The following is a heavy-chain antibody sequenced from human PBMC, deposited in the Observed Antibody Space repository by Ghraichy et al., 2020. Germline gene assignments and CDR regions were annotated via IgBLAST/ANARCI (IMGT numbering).Heavy chain of an antibody. V-gene: IGHV3-53*04. J-gene: IGHJ4*02. CDR1: GFSVSKTY. Sequence: GGSLRLSCAASGFSVSKTYMSWVRQAPGKGLEWISLIYSAGSAYYTDSVKGRFTISRHNSENTLFLQMNSLTPEDTAIYYCAKVARVKHSFNSWGQGTLVTVAS. CDR3: AKVARVKHSFNS. CDR2: IYSAGSA. D-gene: IGHD3-10*01.